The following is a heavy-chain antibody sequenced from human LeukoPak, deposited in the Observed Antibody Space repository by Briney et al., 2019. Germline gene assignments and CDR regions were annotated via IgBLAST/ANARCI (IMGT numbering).Heavy chain of an antibody. V-gene: IGHV1-2*02. CDR1: GYTFIGYY. Sequence: ASVKVSCKASGYTFIGYYIHWVRQAPGQGLEWMGWINPNSGGTKCAERFQGRVTMTRDTSISTAYMELSRLTSDDTAVYYCARDQASFDPWGQGTLVTVPS. CDR3: ARDQASFDP. J-gene: IGHJ5*02. CDR2: INPNSGGT.